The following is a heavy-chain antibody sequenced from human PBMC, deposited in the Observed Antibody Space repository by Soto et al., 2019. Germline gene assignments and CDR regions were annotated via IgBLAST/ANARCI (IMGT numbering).Heavy chain of an antibody. V-gene: IGHV3-23*01. CDR1: GFTFSSYA. Sequence: GGSLSLSCAASGFTFSSYAMSWVRQAPGKGLEWVSAISGSGGSTYYADSVKGRFTISRDNSKNTLYLQMNSLRAEDTAVYYCAGGPSYAVFDYWGQGTLVTVSS. CDR3: AGGPSYAVFDY. CDR2: ISGSGGST. J-gene: IGHJ4*02. D-gene: IGHD2-8*01.